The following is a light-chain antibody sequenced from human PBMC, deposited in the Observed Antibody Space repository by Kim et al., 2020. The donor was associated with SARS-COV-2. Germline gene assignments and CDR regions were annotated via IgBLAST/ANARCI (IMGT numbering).Light chain of an antibody. CDR3: QQYGSSPPIT. CDR1: QSVASSY. V-gene: IGKV3-20*01. CDR2: GAS. Sequence: VLTQSPDTLSLSPGERATLSCRASQSVASSYLAWYQQKPGQAPRPLIYGASSRATGIPDRFSGSGSGTDFTLTISRLEPEDFAVYFCQQYGSSPPITFGQGTRLEIK. J-gene: IGKJ5*01.